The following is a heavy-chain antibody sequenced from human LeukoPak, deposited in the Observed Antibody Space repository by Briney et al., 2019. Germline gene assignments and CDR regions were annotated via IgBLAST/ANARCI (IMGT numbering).Heavy chain of an antibody. D-gene: IGHD6-13*01. V-gene: IGHV3-30-3*01. CDR2: ISYDGSTK. CDR1: GFTFSRDA. J-gene: IGHJ4*02. CDR3: AKDLRIAAAPPDY. Sequence: GGSLRLSCGASGFTFSRDAMHWVRQAPGKGLEYVAVISYDGSTKYYADSVKGRFTISRDNSKNTLYLQMNSLRAEDTAVYYCAKDLRIAAAPPDYWGQGTLVTVSS.